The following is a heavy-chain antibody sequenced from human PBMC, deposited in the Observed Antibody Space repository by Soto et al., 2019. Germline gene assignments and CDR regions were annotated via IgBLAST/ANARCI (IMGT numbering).Heavy chain of an antibody. V-gene: IGHV1-2*02. J-gene: IGHJ4*02. Sequence: QVQLVQSGAEVKKPGASVKVSCKASGYTFTGYYMHWVRQAPGQGLEWMGWINPNSGGTNYAQKFQGRVTMTRDTSVSTAYMDVSRLTSDDKAVYYRARSMLGPYFDYWGQGTLVTVSS. D-gene: IGHD3-10*02. CDR1: GYTFTGYY. CDR2: INPNSGGT. CDR3: ARSMLGPYFDY.